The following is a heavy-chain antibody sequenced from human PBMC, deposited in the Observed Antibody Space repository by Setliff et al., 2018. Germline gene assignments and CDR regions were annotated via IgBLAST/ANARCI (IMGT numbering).Heavy chain of an antibody. J-gene: IGHJ6*03. CDR2: ISSGSSTI. Sequence: HPGGSLRLSCAASGFTFSSYSMNWVRQAPGKGLEWVSYISSGSSTIYYADSARGRFTISRDNAKNSLYLQMNSLRAEDTAVYYCARDDSDDYGTYYYYYMDVWGKGTTVTVSS. V-gene: IGHV3-48*01. CDR3: ARDDSDDYGTYYYYYMDV. CDR1: GFTFSSYS. D-gene: IGHD4-17*01.